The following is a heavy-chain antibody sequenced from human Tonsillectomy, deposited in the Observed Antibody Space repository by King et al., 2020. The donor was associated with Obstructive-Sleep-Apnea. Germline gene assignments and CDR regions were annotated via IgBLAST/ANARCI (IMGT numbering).Heavy chain of an antibody. Sequence: VQLQESGPGLVKPSGTLSLTCAVSGGSISSTNWWSWVRQPPGKGLEWIGEIYHSGSTNYNPSLKSRVTISVDESKNQFSLKLTSVTAADTAVYYCARTGNVDYDRSGVPHNWFDPWGQGTLVTVSS. CDR1: GGSISSTNW. CDR2: IYHSGST. J-gene: IGHJ5*02. D-gene: IGHD3-22*01. CDR3: ARTGNVDYDRSGVPHNWFDP. V-gene: IGHV4-4*02.